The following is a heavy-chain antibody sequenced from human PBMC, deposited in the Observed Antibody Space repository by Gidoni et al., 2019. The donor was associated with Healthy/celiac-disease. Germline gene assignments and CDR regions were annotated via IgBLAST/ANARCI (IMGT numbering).Heavy chain of an antibody. D-gene: IGHD3-22*01. CDR3: ARDVRPSWYDSSGYYHHFDY. CDR2: ISSSSSYI. CDR1: GFTFSSYS. J-gene: IGHJ4*02. Sequence: EVQLVESGGGLVKPGGSLRLSCAASGFTFSSYSMNWVRQAPGKGLEWVSSISSSSSYIYYADSVKGRFTISRDNAKNSLYLQMNSLRAEDTAVYYCARDVRPSWYDSSGYYHHFDYWGQGTLVTVSS. V-gene: IGHV3-21*01.